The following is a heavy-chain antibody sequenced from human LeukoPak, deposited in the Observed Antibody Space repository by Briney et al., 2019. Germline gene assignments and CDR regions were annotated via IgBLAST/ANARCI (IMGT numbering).Heavy chain of an antibody. V-gene: IGHV4-4*02. Sequence: PSETLSLTCAVSGGSTSSSNWWSWVRQPPGKGLEWIGEIYHSGSTNYNPSLKSRVTISVDTSKNQFSLKLSSVTAADTAVYYCARTHSGYDDYWGQGTLVTASS. CDR1: GGSTSSSNW. J-gene: IGHJ4*02. CDR3: ARTHSGYDDY. CDR2: IYHSGST. D-gene: IGHD5-12*01.